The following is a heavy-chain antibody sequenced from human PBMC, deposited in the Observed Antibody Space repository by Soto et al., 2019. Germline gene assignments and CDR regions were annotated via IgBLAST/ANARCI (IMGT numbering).Heavy chain of an antibody. CDR1: GDSVSSNSAA. D-gene: IGHD1-26*01. CDR2: TYYRSKWYN. J-gene: IGHJ6*02. CDR3: ARGGSYSSGYYYYYGMDV. V-gene: IGHV6-1*01. Sequence: SHTLSLTCAISGDSVSSNSAAWNWIRQSPSRGLEWLGRTYYRSKWYNDYAVSVKSRITINPDTSKNQFSLQLNSVTPEDTAVYYCARGGSYSSGYYYYYGMDVWGQGTAVTVSS.